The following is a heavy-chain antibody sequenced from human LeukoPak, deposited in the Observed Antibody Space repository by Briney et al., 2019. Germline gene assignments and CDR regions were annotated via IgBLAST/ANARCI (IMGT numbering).Heavy chain of an antibody. D-gene: IGHD1-1*01. CDR3: AKGQDLDDGVFES. Sequence: GGSLRHSCAGSGFILSHIPMTWVRQAPGKGLEWVSTIRSNRKTTYNADSVKGHFTISRDNSKKSLYLQLNSLRVEDTAIYYCAKGQDLDDGVFESWGQGTLVTVSS. CDR1: GFILSHIP. CDR2: IRSNRKTT. J-gene: IGHJ4*02. V-gene: IGHV3-23*01.